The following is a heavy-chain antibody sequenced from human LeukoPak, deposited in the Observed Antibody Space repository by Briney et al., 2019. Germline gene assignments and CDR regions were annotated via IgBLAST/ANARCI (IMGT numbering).Heavy chain of an antibody. CDR3: ARANLGYCSGGSCYSHYYGMDV. D-gene: IGHD2-15*01. Sequence: SETLSLTCTVSGGSISSYYWSWIRQSPGKGLEWIGNIYYSGSTNYNPSLKSRVTISVDTSKNQFSLKLSSVTAADTAVYYCARANLGYCSGGSCYSHYYGMDVWGQGTTVTVSS. J-gene: IGHJ6*02. V-gene: IGHV4-59*01. CDR1: GGSISSYY. CDR2: IYYSGST.